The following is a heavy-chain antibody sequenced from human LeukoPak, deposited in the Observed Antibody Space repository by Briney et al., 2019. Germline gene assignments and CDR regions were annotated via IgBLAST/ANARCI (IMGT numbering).Heavy chain of an antibody. J-gene: IGHJ4*02. CDR1: GFTFSSYG. CDR3: AKDQGVVVMGY. Sequence: GRSLRLSCAASGFTFSSYGMHWVRQAPGKGLEWVAVISYDGSNKYYADSVKGRFTISRDNSKNTLYLLMNSLRAEDTAVYYCAKDQGVVVMGYWGQGTLVTVSS. D-gene: IGHD2-15*01. CDR2: ISYDGSNK. V-gene: IGHV3-30*18.